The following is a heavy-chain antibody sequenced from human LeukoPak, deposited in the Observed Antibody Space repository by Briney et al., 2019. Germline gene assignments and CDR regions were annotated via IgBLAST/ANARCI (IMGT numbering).Heavy chain of an antibody. Sequence: PSETLSLTCTVSGGSISSYYWSWIRQPPGKGLEWIGYIYYSGSTNYNPSLKSRVTISVDTSKNQFSLKLSSVTAADTAVYYCARQYYYDSSGYYYPVDYWGQGTLVTVSS. CDR2: IYYSGST. CDR3: ARQYYYDSSGYYYPVDY. CDR1: GGSISSYY. J-gene: IGHJ4*02. D-gene: IGHD3-22*01. V-gene: IGHV4-59*08.